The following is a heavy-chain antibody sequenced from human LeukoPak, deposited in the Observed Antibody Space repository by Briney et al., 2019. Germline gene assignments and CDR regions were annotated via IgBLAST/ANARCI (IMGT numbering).Heavy chain of an antibody. CDR3: ARLQIPAAGEKHFDY. V-gene: IGHV3-74*01. J-gene: IGHJ4*02. D-gene: IGHD6-13*01. CDR2: INSDGSST. Sequence: QSGGSLRLSCAASGFTFSYAWMSWVRQAPGKGLVWVSRINSDGSSTSYADSVKGRFTISRDNAKNLLYLQVNSLSAEDTAVYFCARLQIPAAGEKHFDYWGQGTLVTVSS. CDR1: GFTFSYAW.